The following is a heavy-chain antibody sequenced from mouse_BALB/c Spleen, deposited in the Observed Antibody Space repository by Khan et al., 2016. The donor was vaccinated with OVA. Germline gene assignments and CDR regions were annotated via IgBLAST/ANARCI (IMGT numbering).Heavy chain of an antibody. Sequence: QVQLQQSGAELARPGASVKLSCKASGYTFTDYYINWVKQRTGQGLEWIGEISPGSGDTYYNEKFKGKATLTADKSSSTVYIQLSSLTAEASAVYFCERRNYFGYTFAYWGQGTLVTVSA. CDR3: ERRNYFGYTFAY. V-gene: IGHV1-77*01. CDR1: GYTFTDYY. J-gene: IGHJ3*01. CDR2: ISPGSGDT. D-gene: IGHD1-2*01.